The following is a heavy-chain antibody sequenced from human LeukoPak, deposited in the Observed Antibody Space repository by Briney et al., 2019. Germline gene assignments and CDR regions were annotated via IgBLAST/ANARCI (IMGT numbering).Heavy chain of an antibody. CDR3: GRHGGAFEM. Sequence: GGSLRLSCAASGFTFSSYWMSWVRQTPGKGLEWVANIKQDGSEKDYVDSVKSRFTISRDNAKDSLYLQMNSLRVEDTAVYYCGRHGGAFEMWGQGTMVTVSS. J-gene: IGHJ3*02. V-gene: IGHV3-7*01. CDR1: GFTFSSYW. CDR2: IKQDGSEK.